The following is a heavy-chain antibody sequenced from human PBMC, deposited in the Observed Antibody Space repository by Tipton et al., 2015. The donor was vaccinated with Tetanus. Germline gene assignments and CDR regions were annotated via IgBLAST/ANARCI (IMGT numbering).Heavy chain of an antibody. CDR1: GGSIRGGTFY. D-gene: IGHD3-3*01. CDR3: ARHQSGYFTPFDY. J-gene: IGHJ4*02. V-gene: IGHV4-39*01. Sequence: TLSLICTVSGGSIRGGTFYWGWIRQPPGKGLEWIGRIYESGDTYYIPSLKSRVTISVDTSKNQFSLNLNSMVAADTGVYYCARHQSGYFTPFDYWGQGSLVTVSS. CDR2: IYESGDT.